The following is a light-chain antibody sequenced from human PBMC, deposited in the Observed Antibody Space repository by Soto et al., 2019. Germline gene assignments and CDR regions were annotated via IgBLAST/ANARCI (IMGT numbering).Light chain of an antibody. Sequence: EIALTQSPGTLSLSPGEGATLSCSSSQSVSSSYLAWYQQKPGQAPRLLIYGASTRATGIPARFSGSGSGTEFTLTISSLQSEDVAVYYCQQYNNWPRTLGQGTKVDIK. J-gene: IGKJ1*01. CDR2: GAS. CDR3: QQYNNWPRT. V-gene: IGKV3-15*01. CDR1: QSVSSSY.